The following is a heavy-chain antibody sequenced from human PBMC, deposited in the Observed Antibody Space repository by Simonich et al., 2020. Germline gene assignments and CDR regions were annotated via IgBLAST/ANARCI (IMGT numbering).Heavy chain of an antibody. CDR2: IYDSVST. Sequence: QVQLQESGPGLVKPSETLSLTCTVSGGSISSYYWSWNRQPPGKGLDGIGYIYDSVSTNHNPSLKSRVTISVETSKNQFSLKLSSVTAADTAVYYCARHDRWLQFYFDYWGQGTLVTVSS. D-gene: IGHD5-12*01. CDR3: ARHDRWLQFYFDY. J-gene: IGHJ4*02. CDR1: GGSISSYY. V-gene: IGHV4-59*08.